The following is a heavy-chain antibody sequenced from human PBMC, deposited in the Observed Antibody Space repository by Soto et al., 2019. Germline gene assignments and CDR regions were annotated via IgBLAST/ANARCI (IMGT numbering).Heavy chain of an antibody. J-gene: IGHJ4*02. CDR1: GFTFSDYY. CDR2: ISSSSSYT. D-gene: IGHD1-26*01. CDR3: ARQVYIVGAVTDY. Sequence: QVQLVESGGGLVKPGGSLRLSCAASGFTFSDYYMSWIRQAPGKGLEWVSYISSSSSYTNYADSVKGRFTISRDNAKNSLYLQMNSLRAEDTAVYYCARQVYIVGAVTDYWGQGTLVTVSS. V-gene: IGHV3-11*06.